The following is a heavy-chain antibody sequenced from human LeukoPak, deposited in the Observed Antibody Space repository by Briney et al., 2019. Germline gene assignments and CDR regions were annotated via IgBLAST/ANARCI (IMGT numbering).Heavy chain of an antibody. D-gene: IGHD2-2*01. J-gene: IGHJ5*02. CDR3: ATFDYCSSTSCYGGGWFDP. Sequence: GASVKVSCKASGYTFTSYGISWVRQAPGQGLEWMGWISAYNGNTNYAQKLQGRVTMTTDTSTSTAYMELRSLRSEDTAVYYCATFDYCSSTSCYGGGWFDPWGQGTLVTVSS. CDR1: GYTFTSYG. CDR2: ISAYNGNT. V-gene: IGHV1-18*01.